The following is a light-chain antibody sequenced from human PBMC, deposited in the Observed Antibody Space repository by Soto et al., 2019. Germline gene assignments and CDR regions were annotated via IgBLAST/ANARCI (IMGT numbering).Light chain of an antibody. V-gene: IGKV3-11*01. CDR2: DAS. CDR1: QTITTE. CDR3: QHRSNWPRT. J-gene: IGKJ5*01. Sequence: EILLTQSPATLSLSPGERATLSFRASQTITTELAWYQQKPGQPPRLLIYDASNRATGIPARFSGSGSGTDFTLTISSLEPDDFAVYYCQHRSNWPRTFGQGTRLEIK.